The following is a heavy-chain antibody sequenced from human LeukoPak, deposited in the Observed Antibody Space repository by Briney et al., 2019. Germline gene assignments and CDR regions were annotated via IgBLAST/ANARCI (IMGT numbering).Heavy chain of an antibody. D-gene: IGHD4-17*01. CDR1: GYTFTGYY. V-gene: IGHV1-2*02. Sequence: GASVKVSCKASGYTFTGYYMHWVRQAPGQGLEWMGWINPNSGGTNYAQKFQGRVTMTRDTSISTAYMELSRLRSDDTAVYYCARDRYGDYPTLNFDYWGQGTLVTVSS. CDR2: INPNSGGT. J-gene: IGHJ4*02. CDR3: ARDRYGDYPTLNFDY.